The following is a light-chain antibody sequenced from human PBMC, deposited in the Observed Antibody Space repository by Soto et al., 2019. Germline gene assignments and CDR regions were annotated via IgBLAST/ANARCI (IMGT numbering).Light chain of an antibody. J-gene: IGKJ5*01. CDR1: ESIRTY. Sequence: EIMFTQSPATLALSPGERATLSCRASESIRTYLAWYQQKPGQAPRLLIYDASTRATGIPARFSGSGSGTDFTLTIVSLEPEDFAIYYCQQRSNWPITFGQGTRLEIK. CDR3: QQRSNWPIT. CDR2: DAS. V-gene: IGKV3-11*01.